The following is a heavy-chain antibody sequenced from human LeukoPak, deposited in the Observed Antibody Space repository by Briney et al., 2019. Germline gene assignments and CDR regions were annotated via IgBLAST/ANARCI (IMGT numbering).Heavy chain of an antibody. CDR1: RGSISGYS. Sequence: SETLSLTCTASRGSISGYSWSWIRQSPGGGLEWIGYLYYSGDTAYNPSLRSRVTMSVDTPQDQFSLQLRSMTATHTHVCYCVRGPYGASISKWFDPWGQGTQVIVSP. V-gene: IGHV4-59*01. CDR2: LYYSGDT. J-gene: IGHJ5*02. CDR3: VRGPYGASISKWFDP. D-gene: IGHD4/OR15-4a*01.